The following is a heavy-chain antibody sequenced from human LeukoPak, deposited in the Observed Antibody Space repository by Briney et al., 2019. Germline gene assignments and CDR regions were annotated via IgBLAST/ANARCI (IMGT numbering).Heavy chain of an antibody. Sequence: SVKVSCKASGGTFSSYAISWVRQAPGQGLDWMGGIIPIFGTANYAQKFQGRVTITTDESTSTAYMELSSLRSEDTAVYYCARVMTTVVTGAFDIWGQGTMVTVSS. V-gene: IGHV1-69*05. D-gene: IGHD4-23*01. CDR2: IIPIFGTA. J-gene: IGHJ3*02. CDR1: GGTFSSYA. CDR3: ARVMTTVVTGAFDI.